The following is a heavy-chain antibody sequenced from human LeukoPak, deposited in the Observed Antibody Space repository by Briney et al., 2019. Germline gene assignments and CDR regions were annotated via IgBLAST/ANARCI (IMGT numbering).Heavy chain of an antibody. J-gene: IGHJ6*03. V-gene: IGHV1-8*03. CDR3: ARDYYDSSGYHYYYMDV. Sequence: ASVKASCKASGYTFTSYDINWVRQATGQGLEWMGWMNPNSGNTGYAQKFQGRVTITRNTSISTAYMELSSLRSEDTAVYYCARDYYDSSGYHYYYMDVWGKGTTVTVSS. CDR1: GYTFTSYD. CDR2: MNPNSGNT. D-gene: IGHD3-22*01.